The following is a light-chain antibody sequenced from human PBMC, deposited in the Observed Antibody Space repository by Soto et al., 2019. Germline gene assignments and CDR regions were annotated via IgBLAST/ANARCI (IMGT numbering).Light chain of an antibody. V-gene: IGLV2-14*01. CDR1: SSDIGVYNY. CDR3: NSYTTSNTEV. CDR2: EVS. J-gene: IGLJ1*01. Sequence: QSALTQPASVSGSPGQSITISCTGTSSDIGVYNYVSWYQQLPGIPPKLMIYEVSNRPSGVSNRFSGSNSGNTASLTISGLQSEDEADYYCNSYTTSNTEVFGTGTKVTVL.